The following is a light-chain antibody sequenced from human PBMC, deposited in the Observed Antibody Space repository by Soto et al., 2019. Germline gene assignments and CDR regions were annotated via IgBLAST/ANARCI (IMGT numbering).Light chain of an antibody. CDR3: HSYDSSNVV. CDR2: EDN. V-gene: IGLV6-57*04. Sequence: NFMLTQPHSVSESPGKTVTISCTRGSGNIASTYVQWYQKRPGSAPTTVIYEDNQRPPGVPDRFSGSIDSSSNSASLTISGLKTEDEGDYYCHSYDSSNVVFGGGTQLTVL. CDR1: SGNIASTY. J-gene: IGLJ2*01.